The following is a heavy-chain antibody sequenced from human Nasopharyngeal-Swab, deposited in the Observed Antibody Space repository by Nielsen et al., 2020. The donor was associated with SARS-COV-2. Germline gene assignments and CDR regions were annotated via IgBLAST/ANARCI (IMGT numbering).Heavy chain of an antibody. CDR3: AKEYGSGSYRPFFDY. CDR1: GFTFDGYT. Sequence: GGSLRLSCAASGFTFDGYTMHWVRHALGRGLEWVSLISWDGGSTYYRDSVKGRFTISRDNSKNSLYLQMNSLTTEDTAFYYCAKEYGSGSYRPFFDYWGQGTLVAVSS. V-gene: IGHV3-43*01. J-gene: IGHJ4*02. D-gene: IGHD3-10*01. CDR2: ISWDGGST.